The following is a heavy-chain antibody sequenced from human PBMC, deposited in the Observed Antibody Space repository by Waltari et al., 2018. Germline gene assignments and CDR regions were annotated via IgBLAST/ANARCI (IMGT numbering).Heavy chain of an antibody. J-gene: IGHJ5*02. V-gene: IGHV3-30*02. D-gene: IGHD6-13*01. Sequence: QVQLVESGGGVVQPGGSLRLSCEASEFTFSSYGMHWIRQAQGKGLEWVAVIRYDGINKYYADSVNDRFTITMDNSKNSLYLQINSRRAEDTAVYYCAKGQQLVLDWFDPWGQGTLVTVSS. CDR1: EFTFSSYG. CDR3: AKGQQLVLDWFDP. CDR2: IRYDGINK.